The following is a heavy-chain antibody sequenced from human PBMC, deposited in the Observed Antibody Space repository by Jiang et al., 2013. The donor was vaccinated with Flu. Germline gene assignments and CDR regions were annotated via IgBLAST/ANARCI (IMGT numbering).Heavy chain of an antibody. CDR1: GFTFSTST. Sequence: SGAEVKKPGTSVKVSCKASGFTFSTSTVQWVRQARGQRLEWMGWVVVGTGDTTYAQKFQERVTITRDMSTSTAYMELSSLRSEDTAVYYCAADQGETKFDPWGQGTLVTVSS. CDR3: AADQGETKFDP. CDR2: VVVGTGDT. V-gene: IGHV1-58*01. J-gene: IGHJ5*02.